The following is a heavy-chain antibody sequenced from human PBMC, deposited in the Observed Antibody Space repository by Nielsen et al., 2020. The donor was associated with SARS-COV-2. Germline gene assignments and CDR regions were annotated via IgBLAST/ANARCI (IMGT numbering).Heavy chain of an antibody. D-gene: IGHD2-2*01. CDR2: IIPIFGTA. Sequence: SVKVSCKASGGTFGSYAIIWVRQAPGQGLEWMGGIIPIFGTANYAQKFQGRVTITADISTSTGYMELSSLRSEDTAVYYCARDARGYCSSASCYYYGMDVWGQGTTVTVSS. J-gene: IGHJ6*02. CDR1: GGTFGSYA. CDR3: ARDARGYCSSASCYYYGMDV. V-gene: IGHV1-69*06.